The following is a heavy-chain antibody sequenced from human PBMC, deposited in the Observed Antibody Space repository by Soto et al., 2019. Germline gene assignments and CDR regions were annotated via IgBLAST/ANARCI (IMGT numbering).Heavy chain of an antibody. Sequence: GGSLRLSCAASGFTFSSYGMHWVRRAPGKGLEWVAVISYDGSNKYYADSVKGRFTISRDNSKNTLYLQMNSLRAEDTAVYYCAKNSHCSGGSCPLDYWGQGTLVTVSS. CDR3: AKNSHCSGGSCPLDY. V-gene: IGHV3-30*18. J-gene: IGHJ4*02. CDR1: GFTFSSYG. D-gene: IGHD2-15*01. CDR2: ISYDGSNK.